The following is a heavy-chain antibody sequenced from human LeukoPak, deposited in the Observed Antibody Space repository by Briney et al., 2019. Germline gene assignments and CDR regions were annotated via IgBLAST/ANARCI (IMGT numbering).Heavy chain of an antibody. D-gene: IGHD3-22*01. V-gene: IGHV1-2*02. CDR1: GYTFTAYY. Sequence: ASVKVSCKASGYTFTAYYMHWVRQAPGQGLAWMGWINPNSGGTNYAQKFQGRVTMTRDTSISTAYMELSRLRSDDTAVYYCARDSDSSGYMASLLFDYWGQGTLVTVSS. CDR3: ARDSDSSGYMASLLFDY. J-gene: IGHJ4*02. CDR2: INPNSGGT.